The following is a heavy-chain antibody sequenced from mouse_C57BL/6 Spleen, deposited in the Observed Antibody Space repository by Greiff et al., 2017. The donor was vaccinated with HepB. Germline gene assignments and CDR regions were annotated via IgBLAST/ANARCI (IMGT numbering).Heavy chain of an antibody. CDR3: ARKGQLGYYAMDY. Sequence: VNLVESGPGLVQPSQSLSITCTVSGFSLTSYGVHWVRQSPGKGLEWLGVIWSGGSTDYNAAFISRLSISKDNSKSQVFFKMNSLQADDTAIYYCARKGQLGYYAMDYWGQGTSVTVSS. J-gene: IGHJ4*01. CDR1: GFSLTSYG. V-gene: IGHV2-2*01. D-gene: IGHD3-2*01. CDR2: IWSGGST.